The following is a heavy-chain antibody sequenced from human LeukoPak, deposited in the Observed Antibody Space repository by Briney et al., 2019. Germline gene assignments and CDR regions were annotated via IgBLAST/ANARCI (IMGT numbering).Heavy chain of an antibody. CDR1: GGSFSGYY. V-gene: IGHV4-34*01. CDR2: INHSGST. J-gene: IGHJ4*02. CDR3: ARGRHYYGSGSFLV. Sequence: SGTLSLTCAVYGGSFSGYYWSWIRQPPGKGLEWIGEINHSGSTNYNPSLKSRVTISVDTSKNQFSLKLSSVTAADTAVYYCARGRHYYGSGSFLVWGQGTLVTVSS. D-gene: IGHD3-10*01.